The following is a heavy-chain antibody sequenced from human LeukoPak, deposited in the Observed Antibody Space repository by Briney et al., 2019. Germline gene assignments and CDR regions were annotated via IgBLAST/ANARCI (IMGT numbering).Heavy chain of an antibody. J-gene: IGHJ6*02. CDR2: IYYSGST. Sequence: PSENLSLTCTVSGGSISSYYWSWIRQPPGKGLEWIGYIYYSGSTNYNPSLKSRVTISVDTSKNQFSLKLSSVTAADTAVYYCASLGLIAAAGKEYYYGMDVWGQGTTVTVSS. CDR3: ASLGLIAAAGKEYYYGMDV. CDR1: GGSISSYY. D-gene: IGHD6-13*01. V-gene: IGHV4-59*08.